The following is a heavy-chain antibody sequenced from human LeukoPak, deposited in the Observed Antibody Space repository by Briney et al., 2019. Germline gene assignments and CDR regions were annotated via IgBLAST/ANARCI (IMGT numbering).Heavy chain of an antibody. D-gene: IGHD5-12*01. J-gene: IGHJ3*02. Sequence: PGRFLKLSCAASGFTFSGYGMHWVRQAPGKGLEWVAVIWYDGSDKYYADSVKGRFTISRDNSKNMLYLEMNSLRAEDTAVYYCARGDIVATNDALDIWGQGTMVTVSS. CDR1: GFTFSGYG. CDR2: IWYDGSDK. CDR3: ARGDIVATNDALDI. V-gene: IGHV3-33*01.